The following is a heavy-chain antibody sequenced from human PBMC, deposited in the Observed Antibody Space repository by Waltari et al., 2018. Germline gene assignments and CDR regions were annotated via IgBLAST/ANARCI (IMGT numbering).Heavy chain of an antibody. CDR1: GFTFSSYS. Sequence: EVQLVESGGGLVKPGGSLRLSCAASGFTFSSYSMNWVRQAPGKGLEWVSSISRSSSYIYYADSVKGRFTISRDNAKNSLYLQMNSLRAEDTAVYYCARDLYGDYGLGAFDIWGQGTMVTVSS. D-gene: IGHD4-17*01. J-gene: IGHJ3*02. CDR2: ISRSSSYI. CDR3: ARDLYGDYGLGAFDI. V-gene: IGHV3-21*01.